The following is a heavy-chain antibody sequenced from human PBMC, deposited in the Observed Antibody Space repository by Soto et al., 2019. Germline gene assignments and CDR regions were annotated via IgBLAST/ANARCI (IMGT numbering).Heavy chain of an antibody. D-gene: IGHD3-10*01. V-gene: IGHV4-30-2*01. CDR1: GGSISSGGFS. CDR3: ARGPSGSGHYQYYYGMDV. J-gene: IGHJ6*02. CDR2: IYHSGNT. Sequence: QLQLQESGSGLVKPSQTLSLTCAVSGGSISSGGFSWTWIRQPPGKGLEWIGYIYHSGNTYYNPSLKSRVTISVDRSKNQFSLKLSSVTAADTAGYYCARGPSGSGHYQYYYGMDVWGQGTTVTVSS.